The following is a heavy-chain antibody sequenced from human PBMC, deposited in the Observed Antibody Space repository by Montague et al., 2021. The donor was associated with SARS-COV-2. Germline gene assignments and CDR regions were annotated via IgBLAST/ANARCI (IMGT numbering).Heavy chain of an antibody. CDR2: IYYSGST. J-gene: IGHJ4*02. CDR3: ARVFPRWLQFDPYFDY. V-gene: IGHV4-59*01. D-gene: IGHD5-24*01. CDR1: GGSISSYY. Sequence: ETLSPTCTVSGGSISSYYWSWIRQPPGKGLEWIGYIYYSGSTNXNPSLKSRVTISVDTSKNQFSLKLSSVTAADTAVYYCARVFPRWLQFDPYFDYWGQGTLVTVSS.